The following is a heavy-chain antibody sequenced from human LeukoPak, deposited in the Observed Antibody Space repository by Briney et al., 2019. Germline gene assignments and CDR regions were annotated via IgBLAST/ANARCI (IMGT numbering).Heavy chain of an antibody. CDR2: ISAYNGNT. V-gene: IGHV1-18*01. D-gene: IGHD3-3*01. Sequence: ASVKVSCKASGYTFTSYGISWVRQAPGQGLEWMGWISAYNGNTNYAQKLQGRVTMTTDTSTSTAYMELRSLRSDGTAVYYCARSIYTIFGVVTDYYYGMDVWGQGTTVTVSS. CDR3: ARSIYTIFGVVTDYYYGMDV. CDR1: GYTFTSYG. J-gene: IGHJ6*02.